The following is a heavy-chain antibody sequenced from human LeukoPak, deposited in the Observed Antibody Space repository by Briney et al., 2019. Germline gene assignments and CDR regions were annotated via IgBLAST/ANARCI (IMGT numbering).Heavy chain of an antibody. J-gene: IGHJ4*02. CDR2: INPNSGGT. V-gene: IGHV1-2*02. D-gene: IGHD3-22*01. CDR1: GYTFTRYY. CDR3: ASLYYYDSSGYPLPFDY. Sequence: ASVKVSCKASGYTFTRYYMHWVRQAPGQGLEWMGWINPNSGGTNYAQKFQGRVTMTRDTSISTAYMELSRLRSDDTAVYYCASLYYYDSSGYPLPFDYWGQGTLVTVSS.